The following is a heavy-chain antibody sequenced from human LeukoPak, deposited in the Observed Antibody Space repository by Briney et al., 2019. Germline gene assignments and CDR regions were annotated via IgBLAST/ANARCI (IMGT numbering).Heavy chain of an antibody. D-gene: IGHD3-10*01. J-gene: IGHJ5*02. V-gene: IGHV3-23*01. CDR3: AKVRSFNWFDP. Sequence: PGGSLRLSCAASGFTFSSYAMSWVRQAPGKGLEWVSTISGSGGSTYYAGSVKGRFTIPRDNSKTTLYLQMNSLRAEDTAVYYCAKVRSFNWFDPWGQGTLVTVSS. CDR1: GFTFSSYA. CDR2: ISGSGGST.